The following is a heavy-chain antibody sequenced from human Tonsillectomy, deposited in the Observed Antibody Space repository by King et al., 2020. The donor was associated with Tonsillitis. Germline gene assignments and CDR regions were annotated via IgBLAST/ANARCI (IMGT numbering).Heavy chain of an antibody. CDR2: ISSGGRYI. J-gene: IGHJ3*02. CDR1: VFTFNNFD. D-gene: IGHD3-22*01. CDR3: AKDKGADYYDSGRGAFDI. V-gene: IGHV3-21*01. Sequence: VQLVESGGGLVKPGGSLRLSCATSVFTFNNFDMNWVRQAPGKGLEWVSSISSGGRYISYADSVKGRFTISRAKAGNSMFLRMESLRVDDTAVYYCAKDKGADYYDSGRGAFDIWGKGTTVIVSS.